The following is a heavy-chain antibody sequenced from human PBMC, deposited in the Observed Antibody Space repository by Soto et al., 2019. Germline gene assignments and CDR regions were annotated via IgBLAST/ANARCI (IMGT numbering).Heavy chain of an antibody. D-gene: IGHD1-26*01. CDR1: GSTFNNFA. V-gene: IGHV1-69*06. CDR2: IVVISNTA. J-gene: IGHJ4*02. CDR3: ARAIKRWEVNYYFDY. Sequence: QVVLLQSGAEVKEPGSSVMVSCKVSGSTFNNFAFSWVRQAPGHGPEWMGGIVVISNTADYSQRFQDRVTITADTSTNTLYMELGSLTLEDTAVYYCARAIKRWEVNYYFDYWGQGTLVTVSS.